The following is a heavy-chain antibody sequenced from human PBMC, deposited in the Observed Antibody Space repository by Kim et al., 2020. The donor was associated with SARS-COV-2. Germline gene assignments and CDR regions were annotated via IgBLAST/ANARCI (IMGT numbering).Heavy chain of an antibody. CDR1: GGTFSSYA. CDR3: SRDRDRGDSSSWYYFDY. D-gene: IGHD6-13*01. Sequence: SVKVSCKASGGTFSSYAISWVRQAPGQGLEWMGGIIPIFGTANYAQKFQGRVTITADESTSTAYMELSSLRSEDTAVYYCSRDRDRGDSSSWYYFDYWGQGTLVTVSS. V-gene: IGHV1-69*13. J-gene: IGHJ4*02. CDR2: IIPIFGTA.